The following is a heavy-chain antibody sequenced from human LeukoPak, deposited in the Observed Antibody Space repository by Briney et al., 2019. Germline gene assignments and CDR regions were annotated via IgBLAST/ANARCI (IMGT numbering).Heavy chain of an antibody. CDR1: GYTFTSHY. D-gene: IGHD6-19*01. V-gene: IGHV1-46*01. CDR3: ARGESSGTFDY. J-gene: IGHJ4*02. Sequence: GASVKVSCRASGYTFTSHYMHWVRQAPGQGLEWMGIINPSGGSTSYAQKFQGRVTMTRDTSTSTVYMELSSLRSEDTAVYYCARGESSGTFDYWGQGTLVTVSS. CDR2: INPSGGST.